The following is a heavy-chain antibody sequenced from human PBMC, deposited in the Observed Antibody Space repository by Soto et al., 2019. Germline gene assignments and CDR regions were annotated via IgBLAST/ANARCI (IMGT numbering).Heavy chain of an antibody. CDR1: GFSLTTYGVG. D-gene: IGHD3-16*01. Sequence: PTQTLTLTCTFSGFSLTTYGVGVGWIRQPPGKALEWLAPIFWNDDERHSPSLKSRLTITKDTSKNQVVFTMTNMDPVDTATYFCVHTGCSYDPFAYWGRGTLVTVSS. V-gene: IGHV2-5*01. CDR3: VHTGCSYDPFAY. CDR2: IFWNDDE. J-gene: IGHJ4*02.